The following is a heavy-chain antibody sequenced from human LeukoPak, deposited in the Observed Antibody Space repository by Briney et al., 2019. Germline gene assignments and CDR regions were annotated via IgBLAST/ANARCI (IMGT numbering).Heavy chain of an antibody. V-gene: IGHV3-7*03. D-gene: IGHD2-8*01. Sequence: GGSLRLSCAASQFTFSRYWMSWVRQAPGKGLEWVANIKQDGSEKYYVDSVKGRFTISRDNAKNSLYLQMNSLRAEDTAPYYCAREGYCTNGVCYFAYWGQGTLVTVSS. CDR1: QFTFSRYW. J-gene: IGHJ4*02. CDR3: AREGYCTNGVCYFAY. CDR2: IKQDGSEK.